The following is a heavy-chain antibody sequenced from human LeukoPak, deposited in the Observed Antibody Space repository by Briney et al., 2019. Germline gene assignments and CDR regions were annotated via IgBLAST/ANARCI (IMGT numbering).Heavy chain of an antibody. V-gene: IGHV4-59*01. CDR2: IYYSGST. Sequence: SETLSLTCTVSGGSISSYYWSWIRQPPGKGLEWIGYIYYSGSTNYNPSLKSRVTISVDTSKNQFSLKLSSVTAADTAVYYCARSIPSDFWSGYQEYYYYMDVWGKGTTVTVSS. CDR1: GGSISSYY. J-gene: IGHJ6*03. D-gene: IGHD3-3*01. CDR3: ARSIPSDFWSGYQEYYYYMDV.